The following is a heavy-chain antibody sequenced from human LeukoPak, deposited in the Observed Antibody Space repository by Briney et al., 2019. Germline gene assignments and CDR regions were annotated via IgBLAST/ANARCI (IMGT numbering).Heavy chain of an antibody. CDR2: IRHDASEK. D-gene: IGHD6-13*01. Sequence: GGSLRLSCAASGFTFRTYWMSWVRQAPGKGLEWVAKIRHDASEKYHVDSVKGRFTISRDNAKNSLYLQMNSPRVEDTAVYYCARDGFVGAADYWGQGTLVTVSS. V-gene: IGHV3-7*01. CDR1: GFTFRTYW. J-gene: IGHJ4*02. CDR3: ARDGFVGAADY.